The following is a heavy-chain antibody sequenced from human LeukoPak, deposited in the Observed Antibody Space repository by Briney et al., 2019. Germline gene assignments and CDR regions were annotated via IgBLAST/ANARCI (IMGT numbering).Heavy chain of an antibody. Sequence: GGPLRLSCAASGFTFSSYAMSWVRQAPGQGLEWVSAISGSGGSTYYADSVKGRFTISRDNSKNTLYLQMNSLRDEDTAVYYCAKQRNGYCSSTSCYANYFDYWGQGTLVTVSS. D-gene: IGHD2-2*03. J-gene: IGHJ4*02. CDR2: ISGSGGST. V-gene: IGHV3-23*01. CDR3: AKQRNGYCSSTSCYANYFDY. CDR1: GFTFSSYA.